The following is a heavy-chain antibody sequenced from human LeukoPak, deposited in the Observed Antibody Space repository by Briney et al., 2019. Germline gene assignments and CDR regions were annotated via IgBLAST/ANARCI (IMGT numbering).Heavy chain of an antibody. CDR1: GFTFSNYT. V-gene: IGHV3-30-3*01. Sequence: GRSLRLSCAASGFTFSNYTMHWVRQAPGKGLEWVAVISYDGANKDYADSVKGRFTISRDNSKNTLYLQLNSLRAEDTAVYYCGRELTIVYGDYGMDVWGQGTTVTVSS. J-gene: IGHJ6*02. CDR2: ISYDGANK. D-gene: IGHD4-17*01. CDR3: GRELTIVYGDYGMDV.